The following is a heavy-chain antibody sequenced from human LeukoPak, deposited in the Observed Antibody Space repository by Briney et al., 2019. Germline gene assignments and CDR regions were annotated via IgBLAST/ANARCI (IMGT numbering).Heavy chain of an antibody. V-gene: IGHV1-46*01. CDR1: GYTLTSYH. CDR2: LNPTDDST. D-gene: IGHD5-18*01. Sequence: ASVKVSCKASGYTLTSYHIHWVRQAPGQGLEWMGILNPTDDSTSYAQKSQGRVTVTSDTSTSTVYMELSSLTSEDTAVYYCARGYSYGRMDVWGRGTTVTVSS. CDR3: ARGYSYGRMDV. J-gene: IGHJ6*02.